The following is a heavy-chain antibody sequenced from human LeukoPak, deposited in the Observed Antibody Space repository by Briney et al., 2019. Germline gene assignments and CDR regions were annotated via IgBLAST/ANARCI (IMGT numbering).Heavy chain of an antibody. V-gene: IGHV3-9*01. CDR3: AKDEIVVVPAAPFFDY. J-gene: IGHJ4*02. D-gene: IGHD2-2*01. Sequence: GGSLRLSCAASGFTFDDYAMHWVRQAPGKGLEWVPGISWNSGSIGYADSVKGRFTISRDNSKNTLYLQMNSLRAEDTAVYYCAKDEIVVVPAAPFFDYWGQGTLVTVSS. CDR1: GFTFDDYA. CDR2: ISWNSGSI.